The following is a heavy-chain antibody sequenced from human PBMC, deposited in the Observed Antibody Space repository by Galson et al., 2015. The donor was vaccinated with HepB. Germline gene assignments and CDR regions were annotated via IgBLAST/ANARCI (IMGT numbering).Heavy chain of an antibody. D-gene: IGHD3-22*01. CDR1: GGSFSGYY. Sequence: LSLTCAVYGGSFSGYYWSWIRQPPGKGLEWIGEINHSGSTNYNPSLKSRVTISVDTSKNQFSLKLSSVTAADTAVYYCARCRSGYYPDYWGQGTLVTVSS. V-gene: IGHV4-34*01. CDR2: INHSGST. J-gene: IGHJ4*02. CDR3: ARCRSGYYPDY.